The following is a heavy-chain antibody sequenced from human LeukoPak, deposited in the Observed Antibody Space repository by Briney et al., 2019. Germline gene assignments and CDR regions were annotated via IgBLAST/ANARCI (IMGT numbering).Heavy chain of an antibody. CDR1: GFTFSSYA. V-gene: IGHV3-23*01. CDR3: AKVVVVPAATTKTYYFDF. J-gene: IGHJ4*02. Sequence: GGSLRLSCPASGFTFSSYAMTWVRQAPGKGLEWVSGISVAAGSTYYADSVKGRFTIFRDNSKNTLYLQMNSLRAEDTAVYYCAKVVVVPAATTKTYYFDFWGQGTLVTVSS. D-gene: IGHD2-2*01. CDR2: ISVAAGST.